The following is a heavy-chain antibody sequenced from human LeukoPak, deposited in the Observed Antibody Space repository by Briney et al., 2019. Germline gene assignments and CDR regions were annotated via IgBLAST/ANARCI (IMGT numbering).Heavy chain of an antibody. CDR2: IIPIFGTA. CDR3: AREMGATLDY. V-gene: IGHV1-69*13. Sequence: ASVKVSCKASGYTFTSYGFSWVRQAPGQGLEWMGGIIPIFGTANYAQKFQGRVTITADESTSTAYMELSSLRSEDTAVYYCAREMGATLDYWGQGTLVTVSS. CDR1: GYTFTSYG. D-gene: IGHD1-26*01. J-gene: IGHJ4*02.